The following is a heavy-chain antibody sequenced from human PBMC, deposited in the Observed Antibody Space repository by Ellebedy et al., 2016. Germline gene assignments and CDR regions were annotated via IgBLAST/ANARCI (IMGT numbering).Heavy chain of an antibody. Sequence: SVKVSCXASGYTFTSYGISWVRQARGQRLEWIGWIVVGSGNTNYAQKFQERVTITRDMSTSTAYMELSSLRSEDTAVYYCAAISSWYELGDAFDIWGQGTMVTVSS. V-gene: IGHV1-58*02. J-gene: IGHJ3*02. CDR2: IVVGSGNT. D-gene: IGHD6-13*01. CDR3: AAISSWYELGDAFDI. CDR1: GYTFTSYG.